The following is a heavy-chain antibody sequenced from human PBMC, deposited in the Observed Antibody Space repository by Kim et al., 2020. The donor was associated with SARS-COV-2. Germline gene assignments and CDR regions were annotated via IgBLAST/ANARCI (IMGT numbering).Heavy chain of an antibody. CDR1: GFTFSSYA. CDR3: AKTGLAIYGPDDCLYS. CDR2: ISGSGGST. D-gene: IGHD3-16*01. V-gene: IGHV3-23*01. J-gene: IGHJ4*02. Sequence: GGSLRLSCAASGFTFSSYAMSWVRQAPGKGLEWVSAISGSGGSTYYADSVKGRFTISRDNSKNTLYLQMNSLRAEDTAVYYCAKTGLAIYGPDDCLYSWGQGTLVTVSS.